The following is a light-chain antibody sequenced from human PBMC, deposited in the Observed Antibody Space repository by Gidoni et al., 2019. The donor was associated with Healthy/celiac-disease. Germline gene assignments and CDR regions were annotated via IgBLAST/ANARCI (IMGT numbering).Light chain of an antibody. CDR1: QSVSSY. V-gene: IGKV3-11*01. Sequence: EIVLTQSPATLSLSPGERATLSCRASQSVSSYLAWYQQKPSQAPRLLIYDASNRATGIPARFSGSGSGTDFTLTISSLEPEDFAVYYCQQRFTFGPGTKVDIK. CDR3: QQRFT. CDR2: DAS. J-gene: IGKJ3*01.